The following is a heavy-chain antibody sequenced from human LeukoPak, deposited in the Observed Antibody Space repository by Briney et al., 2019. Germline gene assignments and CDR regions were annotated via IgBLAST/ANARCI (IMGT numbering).Heavy chain of an antibody. CDR2: MNPNRGNT. Sequence: ASVKVSCKASGYTFTSYDLNWVRQATGQGLEWIGWMNPNRGNTGYAQKFQGRVTLTRSTSISTAYMELRSLTSEDTAVYYCARDYGGNSGWFDPWGQGTLVTVSS. V-gene: IGHV1-8*01. CDR3: ARDYGGNSGWFDP. D-gene: IGHD4-23*01. CDR1: GYTFTSYD. J-gene: IGHJ5*02.